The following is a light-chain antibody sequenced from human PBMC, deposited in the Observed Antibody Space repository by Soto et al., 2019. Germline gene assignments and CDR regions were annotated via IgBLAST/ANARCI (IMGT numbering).Light chain of an antibody. J-gene: IGKJ5*01. CDR1: QRISKK. CDR3: QQYGISPIT. CDR2: AAS. Sequence: IRMSQSASSLSAYIKDRVTITCRASQRISKKLSWYQQKPGKAPKLLIYAASTLQNGVPSRISGSGSGTDFTLTIDSLQPEDFAVYYCQQYGISPITSCQ. V-gene: IGKV1-39*01.